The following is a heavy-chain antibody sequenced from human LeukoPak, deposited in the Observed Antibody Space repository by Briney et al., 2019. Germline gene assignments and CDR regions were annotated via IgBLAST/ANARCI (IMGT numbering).Heavy chain of an antibody. CDR3: AKGGYSTGWFSPWYFDL. V-gene: IGHV1-8*03. Sequence: ASVKVTCKASGYAFTNYDIHWMRQATGQGLEWMGWMNPDNGNTDSAQKFQGRVTITRNTSISTVYMELSSLTSEDTAVYYCAKGGYSTGWFSPWYFDLWGRGTLVTVSS. D-gene: IGHD6-19*01. J-gene: IGHJ2*01. CDR2: MNPDNGNT. CDR1: GYAFTNYD.